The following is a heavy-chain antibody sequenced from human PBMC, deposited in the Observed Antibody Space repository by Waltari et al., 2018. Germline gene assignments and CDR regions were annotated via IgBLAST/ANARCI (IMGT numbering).Heavy chain of an antibody. CDR3: ARGSGRSSWHYGMDV. D-gene: IGHD6-13*01. CDR1: GYPFTGYY. Sequence: QVQLVQSGAEVKKPGASVKVSCKASGYPFTGYYMHWVRQAPGQGLEWMGWINPNSGGTNYAQKFQGWVTMTRDTSISTAYMELSRLRSDDTAVYYCARGSGRSSWHYGMDVWGQGTTVTVSS. J-gene: IGHJ6*02. V-gene: IGHV1-2*04. CDR2: INPNSGGT.